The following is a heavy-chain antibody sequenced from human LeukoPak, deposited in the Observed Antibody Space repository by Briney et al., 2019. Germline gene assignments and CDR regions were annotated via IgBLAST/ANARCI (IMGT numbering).Heavy chain of an antibody. J-gene: IGHJ4*02. CDR2: ISTSSNYI. D-gene: IGHD2-15*01. CDR1: GFTFSSYG. CDR3: ARDYCSGGSCYSFHY. V-gene: IGHV3-21*06. Sequence: GGSLRLSCAASGFTFSSYGMNWVRQAPGKGLEWVSSISTSSNYIYYADSVKGRFTISRDNAKNSLYLQMNSLRAEDTAVYYCARDYCSGGSCYSFHYWGQGTLVTVSS.